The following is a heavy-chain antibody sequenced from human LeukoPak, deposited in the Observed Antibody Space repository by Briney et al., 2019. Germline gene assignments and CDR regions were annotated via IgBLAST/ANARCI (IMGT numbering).Heavy chain of an antibody. CDR1: GFTFSSYG. Sequence: GGSLRLSCAASGFTFSSYGMHWVRQAPGKGLEWVAVIWYDGSNKYYADSVKGRFTISRDNSENTLYLQMNSLRAEDTAVYYCASTSGWYEPIDYWGQGTLVTVSS. J-gene: IGHJ4*02. CDR2: IWYDGSNK. V-gene: IGHV3-33*01. D-gene: IGHD6-19*01. CDR3: ASTSGWYEPIDY.